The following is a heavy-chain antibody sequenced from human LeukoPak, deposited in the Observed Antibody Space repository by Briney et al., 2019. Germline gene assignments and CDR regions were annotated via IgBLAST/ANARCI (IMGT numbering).Heavy chain of an antibody. D-gene: IGHD6-19*01. Sequence: SVKVSCKASGGTSSSYAISWVRQAPGQGLEWMGGIIPIFGTANYAQKFQGRVTITTDESTSTAYMELSSLRSEDTAVYYCAREVSSGSYFDYWGQGTLVTVSS. CDR1: GGTSSSYA. CDR2: IIPIFGTA. CDR3: AREVSSGSYFDY. V-gene: IGHV1-69*05. J-gene: IGHJ4*02.